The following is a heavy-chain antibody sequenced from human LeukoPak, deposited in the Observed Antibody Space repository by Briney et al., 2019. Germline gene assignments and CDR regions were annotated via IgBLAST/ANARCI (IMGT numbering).Heavy chain of an antibody. Sequence: ASVKVSCKASGYTFTSYGISWVRQAPGQGLEWMGWISAYNGNTNYAQKFQGRVTMTRNTSISTAYMELSSLRSEDTAVYYCARGGTRFRAYPFDYWGQGTLVTVSS. J-gene: IGHJ4*02. CDR1: GYTFTSYG. D-gene: IGHD1-14*01. CDR3: ARGGTRFRAYPFDY. V-gene: IGHV1-18*01. CDR2: ISAYNGNT.